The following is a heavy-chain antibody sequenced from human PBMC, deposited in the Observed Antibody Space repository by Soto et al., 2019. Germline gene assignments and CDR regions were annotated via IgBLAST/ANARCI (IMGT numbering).Heavy chain of an antibody. J-gene: IGHJ5*02. CDR1: GYTFTSYG. Sequence: SVKVSCKASGYTFTSYGISWQRQAPGQGLEWMGWISAYNGNTNYAQKLQGRVTMTTDTSTSTAYMELRSLRSDDTAVYYCAGLSDILTGDNWFDPWGQGTLVTVSS. CDR3: AGLSDILTGDNWFDP. V-gene: IGHV1-18*01. CDR2: ISAYNGNT. D-gene: IGHD3-9*01.